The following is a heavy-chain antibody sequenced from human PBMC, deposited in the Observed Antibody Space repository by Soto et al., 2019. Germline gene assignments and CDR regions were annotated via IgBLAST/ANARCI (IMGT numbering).Heavy chain of an antibody. J-gene: IGHJ3*02. V-gene: IGHV3-23*01. D-gene: IGHD4-17*01. CDR3: AKDREDYGDCVGGPDAFDI. CDR2: ISGSGGST. CDR1: GFTFSSYA. Sequence: PGGSLRLSCAPSGFTFSSYAMSWVRQAPGKGLEWVSAISGSGGSTYYADSVKGRFTISRDNSKNTLYLQMNSLRAEDTAVYYCAKDREDYGDCVGGPDAFDIWGQGTMVTVSS.